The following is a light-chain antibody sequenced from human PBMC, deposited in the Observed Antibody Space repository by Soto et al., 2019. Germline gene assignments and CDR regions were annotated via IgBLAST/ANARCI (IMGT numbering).Light chain of an antibody. J-gene: IGLJ3*02. V-gene: IGLV3-25*02. CDR2: KDT. CDR1: ALPKQY. CDR3: QSSDSSGNYRL. Sequence: SYELTQPPSVSVSPGQTARITCSGDALPKQYAYWYRQKPGQAPVLLIYKDTERPSGIPERLSGSTSGTTVTLTISGVQAEDEADYFCQSSDSSGNYRLFGGGTKVTVL.